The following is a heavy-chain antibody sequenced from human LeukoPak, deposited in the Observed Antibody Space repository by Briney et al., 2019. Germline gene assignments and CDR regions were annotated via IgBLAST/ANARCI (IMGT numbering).Heavy chain of an antibody. CDR1: GGTFSSYA. CDR3: TRDTRGAAAADDPFDI. D-gene: IGHD6-13*01. Sequence: SVKVSCKASGGTFSSYAISWVRQAPGQGLEWMGGIIPIFGTANYAQKFQGRVTITADESTSTAYMELSSLRSEDTAIYYCTRDTRGAAAADDPFDIWGQGTMVTVST. J-gene: IGHJ3*02. CDR2: IIPIFGTA. V-gene: IGHV1-69*13.